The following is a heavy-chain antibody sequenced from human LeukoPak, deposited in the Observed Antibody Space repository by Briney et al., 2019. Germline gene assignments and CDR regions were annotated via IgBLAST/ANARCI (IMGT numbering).Heavy chain of an antibody. D-gene: IGHD6-13*01. CDR1: GFTFSTFA. V-gene: IGHV3-23*01. CDR3: AKDGTLVLRSFDI. CDR2: IFPSGGEI. Sequence: PGGSLRLSCAASGFTFSTFAMIWVRQPPGKGLEWVSSIFPSGGEIHYADSVRGRFTISRDNSKSTLSLQMNSLRAEDTAVYYCAKDGTLVLRSFDIWGQGTMVTVSS. J-gene: IGHJ3*02.